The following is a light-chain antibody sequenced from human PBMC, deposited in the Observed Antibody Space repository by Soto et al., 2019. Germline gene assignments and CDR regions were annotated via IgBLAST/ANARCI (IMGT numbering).Light chain of an antibody. J-gene: IGKJ1*01. CDR2: GAS. Sequence: IVLTQSPGTLSLSPGEKATLSCRASPSVSRSYLAWYQHKPGQAPRLLIYGASSRATGIPDRFSGSGSGTEFTLTISRLEPEELAVYFCQQYGRTFGQGTKV. CDR1: PSVSRSY. CDR3: QQYGRT. V-gene: IGKV3-20*01.